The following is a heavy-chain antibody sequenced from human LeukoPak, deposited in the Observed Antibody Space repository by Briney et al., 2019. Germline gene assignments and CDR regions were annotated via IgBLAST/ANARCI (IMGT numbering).Heavy chain of an antibody. V-gene: IGHV3-30*02. CDR3: AKDGTSYYYIYY. D-gene: IGHD2/OR15-2a*01. CDR2: IRYDGSNT. CDR1: GFTFNNYG. J-gene: IGHJ4*02. Sequence: GGSLRLSCAASGFTFNNYGMHWVRQAPAKGLEWLAFIRYDGSNTYYADSVKGRFTVSRDDSKNTLYLQMNSLRGDDTAVYYCAKDGTSYYYIYYWGQGTLVTVSS.